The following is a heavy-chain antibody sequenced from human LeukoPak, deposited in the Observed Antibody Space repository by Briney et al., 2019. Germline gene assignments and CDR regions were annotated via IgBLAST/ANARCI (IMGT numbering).Heavy chain of an antibody. J-gene: IGHJ3*02. CDR2: IYYSGST. V-gene: IGHV4-59*02. CDR3: ARNQAVSGNHGAFDI. CDR1: GGSVSSYF. D-gene: IGHD6-19*01. Sequence: SETLSLTCTVAGGSVSSYFWSWIRQPPGKGLEWIGYIYYSGSTNYNPSLKSRVTISVDTSKNQFSLKVSSVTAADTAVYYCARNQAVSGNHGAFDIWGQGTMVTVSS.